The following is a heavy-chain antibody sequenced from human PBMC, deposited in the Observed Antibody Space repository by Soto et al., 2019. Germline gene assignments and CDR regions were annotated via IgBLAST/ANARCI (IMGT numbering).Heavy chain of an antibody. CDR2: INEDGSVK. V-gene: IGHV3-7*03. Sequence: EVQLVESGGGLVQPGGSLRGSCAASGFTFSSYWMTWVRQAPGQGLECVANINEDGSVKNYVDSVKSRFTISRDNAKNSLYLQMNNLRADDTAISYCAKDVWGPDYWGQGTLVTVSP. CDR1: GFTFSSYW. D-gene: IGHD3-16*01. J-gene: IGHJ4*02. CDR3: AKDVWGPDY.